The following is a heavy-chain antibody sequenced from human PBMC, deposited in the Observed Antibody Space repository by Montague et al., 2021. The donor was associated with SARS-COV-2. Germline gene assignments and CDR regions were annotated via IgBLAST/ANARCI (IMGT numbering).Heavy chain of an antibody. CDR1: GGSFSSGSYY. V-gene: IGHV4-61*02. J-gene: IGHJ4*02. Sequence: TRSLTCTVSGGSFSSGSYYWSWIRQPAGKGLEWIGRIYTSGSTYYNPSLKSRVTISVDTSKNQFSLTLSSVTAADTAVYYCARVVGFGLDYWGQGTLVTVSS. D-gene: IGHD1-26*01. CDR2: IYTSGST. CDR3: ARVVGFGLDY.